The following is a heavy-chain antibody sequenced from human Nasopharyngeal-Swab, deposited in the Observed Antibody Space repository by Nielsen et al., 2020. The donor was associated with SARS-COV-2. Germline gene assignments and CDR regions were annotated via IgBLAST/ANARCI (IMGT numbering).Heavy chain of an antibody. CDR2: IYYSGST. CDR3: ARVGADYYGSGSYYFDY. V-gene: IGHV4-61*05. CDR1: GGSISSSSYY. D-gene: IGHD3-10*01. J-gene: IGHJ4*02. Sequence: SETLSLTCTVSGGSISSSSYYWGWIRQPPGKGLEWIGYIYYSGSTNYNPSLKSRVTISVDTSKNQFSLKLSSVTAADTAVYYCARVGADYYGSGSYYFDYWGQGTLVTVSS.